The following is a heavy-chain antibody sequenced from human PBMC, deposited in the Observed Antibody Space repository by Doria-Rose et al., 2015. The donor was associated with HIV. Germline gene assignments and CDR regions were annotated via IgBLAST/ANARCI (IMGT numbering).Heavy chain of an antibody. CDR2: IFSDDER. CDR3: ARIKSSRWYHKYYFDF. V-gene: IGHV2-26*01. Sequence: ESGPVLVKPTETLTLTCTVSGGSLSSPGMGVSWIRQPPGKALEWLANIFSDDERSYKTSLKSRLTTARGTSKCQVVLTMTDMDPVDTATYYCARIKSSRWYHKYYFDFWGQGTLVIVSA. J-gene: IGHJ4*02. CDR1: GGSLSSPGMG. D-gene: IGHD6-13*01.